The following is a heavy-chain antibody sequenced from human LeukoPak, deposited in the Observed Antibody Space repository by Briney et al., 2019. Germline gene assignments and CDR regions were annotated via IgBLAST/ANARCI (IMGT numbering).Heavy chain of an antibody. CDR2: IYPRDGST. CDR3: ARDQEAFDY. Sequence: VASVKVSCKVSGYTLTELSMHWVRQAPGQGLEWMGMIYPRDGSTSYAQKFQGRVTVTRDTSTSTVHMELSGLRSEDTAVYYCARDQEAFDYWGQGTLVTVSS. CDR1: GYTLTELS. V-gene: IGHV1-46*01. J-gene: IGHJ4*02.